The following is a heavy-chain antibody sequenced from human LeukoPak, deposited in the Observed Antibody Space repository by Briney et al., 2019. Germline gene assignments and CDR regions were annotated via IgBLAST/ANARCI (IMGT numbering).Heavy chain of an antibody. D-gene: IGHD1-1*01. V-gene: IGHV1-2*02. Sequence: ASVKVSCKASGYTFTDYHMYWMRQAPGQGLEWIGWNNPNSGGTNYAQKFQGRVTMTRDTSTNTAYMELSRLRSDDTAVYFCARVRAIAATGTGARYFQDWGQGTLVTVSS. CDR3: ARVRAIAATGTGARYFQD. J-gene: IGHJ1*01. CDR1: GYTFTDYH. CDR2: NNPNSGGT.